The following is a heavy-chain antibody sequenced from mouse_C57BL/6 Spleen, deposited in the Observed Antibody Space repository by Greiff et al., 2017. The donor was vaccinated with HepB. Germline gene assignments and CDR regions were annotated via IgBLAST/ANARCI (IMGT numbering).Heavy chain of an antibody. CDR1: GFTFSDFY. D-gene: IGHD6-5*01. CDR2: SRNKANDYTT. V-gene: IGHV7-1*01. Sequence: EVKLMESGGGLVQSGRSLRLSCATSGFTFSDFYMEWVRQAPGKGLEWIAASRNKANDYTTEYSASVKGRFIVSRDTSHSILYLQMNALRAEDTAIYYCARAYDYYAMDYWGQGTSVTVSS. J-gene: IGHJ4*01. CDR3: ARAYDYYAMDY.